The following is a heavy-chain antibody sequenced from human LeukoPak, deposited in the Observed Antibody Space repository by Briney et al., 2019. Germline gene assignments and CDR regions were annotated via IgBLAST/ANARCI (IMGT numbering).Heavy chain of an antibody. V-gene: IGHV4-4*07. CDR1: GGSISSYY. CDR2: IYTSGST. CDR3: ARRRGYSNKEAFDY. J-gene: IGHJ4*02. Sequence: SETLSLTCTVSGGSISSYYWSWIRQPAGKGLEWIGRIYTSGSTNYNPSLKSRVTISLDTSKNQFSLRLSSVTAADTAVYYCARRRGYSNKEAFDYWGQGTLVTVSS. D-gene: IGHD5-12*01.